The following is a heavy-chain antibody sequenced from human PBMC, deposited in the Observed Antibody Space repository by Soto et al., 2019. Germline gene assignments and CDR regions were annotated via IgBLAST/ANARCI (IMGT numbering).Heavy chain of an antibody. J-gene: IGHJ4*02. CDR2: NSGSGGST. Sequence: EVQLLESGGGLVQPGGSLRLSCGASVFIFSTYALMWVRQATGKVLAWVSGNSGSGGSTYYADSVKGRFTISRDNSKNTLYLQMNSLRAEDTAVYYCAKDRIAVASLFDYWGQGTLVTVSS. D-gene: IGHD6-19*01. V-gene: IGHV3-23*01. CDR3: AKDRIAVASLFDY. CDR1: VFIFSTYA.